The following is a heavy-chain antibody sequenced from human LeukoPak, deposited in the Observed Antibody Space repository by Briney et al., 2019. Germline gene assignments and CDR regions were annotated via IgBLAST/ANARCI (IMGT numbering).Heavy chain of an antibody. CDR2: IIPIFGTA. Sequence: GASVKVSCKASGGTFSSSSISWVRQAPGQGLEWMGGIIPIFGTANYAQKFQGRVTITADESTRTAYMKLSSLRSEDAAVYYCARDRYYYDSSGYYPSHYYGMDVWGQGTTVTVSS. CDR1: GGTFSSSS. CDR3: ARDRYYYDSSGYYPSHYYGMDV. D-gene: IGHD3-22*01. J-gene: IGHJ6*02. V-gene: IGHV1-69*13.